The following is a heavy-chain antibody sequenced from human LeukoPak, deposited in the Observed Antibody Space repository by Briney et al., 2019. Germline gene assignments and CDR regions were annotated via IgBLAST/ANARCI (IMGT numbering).Heavy chain of an antibody. CDR2: IYHSGST. D-gene: IGHD1-26*01. CDR1: GGSFSGYF. J-gene: IGHJ4*02. V-gene: IGHV4-34*01. CDR3: ARHPSLPYFDY. Sequence: SETLSLTCGAYGGSFSGYFWNWIRQPPGKGLEWIGSIYHSGSTYYNPSLKSRVTISVDTSKNQFSLKLSSVTAADTAVYYCARHPSLPYFDYWGQGTLVTVSS.